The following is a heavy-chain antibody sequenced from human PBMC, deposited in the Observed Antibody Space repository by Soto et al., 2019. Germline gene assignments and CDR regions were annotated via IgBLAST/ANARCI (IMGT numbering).Heavy chain of an antibody. J-gene: IGHJ3*02. CDR3: ARGISSSWYSGRDDAFDI. D-gene: IGHD6-13*01. CDR2: INHSGST. V-gene: IGHV4-34*01. Sequence: QVQLQQWGAGLLKPSETLSLTCAVYGGPFSGYYWSWIRQPPGKGLEWIGEINHSGSTNYNPSLKSRVTISVDTSKNQFSLKLSSVTAADTAVYYCARGISSSWYSGRDDAFDIWGQGTMVTVSS. CDR1: GGPFSGYY.